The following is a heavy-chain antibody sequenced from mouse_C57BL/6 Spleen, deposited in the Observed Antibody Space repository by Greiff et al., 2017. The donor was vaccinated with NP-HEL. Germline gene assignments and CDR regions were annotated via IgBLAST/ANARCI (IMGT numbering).Heavy chain of an antibody. CDR1: GFTFSDYY. Sequence: EVKVEESEGGLVQPGSSMKLSCTASGFTFSDYYMAWVRQVPEKGLEWVANINYDGSSTYYLDSLKSRFIISRDNAKNILYLQMSSLKSEDTATYYCAREENYYGSSPGWFAYWGQGTLVTVSA. CDR2: INYDGSST. V-gene: IGHV5-16*01. J-gene: IGHJ3*01. CDR3: AREENYYGSSPGWFAY. D-gene: IGHD1-1*01.